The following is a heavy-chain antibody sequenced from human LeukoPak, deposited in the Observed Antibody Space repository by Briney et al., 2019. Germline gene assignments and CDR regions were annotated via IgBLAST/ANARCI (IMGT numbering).Heavy chain of an antibody. CDR3: ARYPAGSGRSDR. D-gene: IGHD3-10*01. J-gene: IGHJ5*02. V-gene: IGHV4-61*08. CDR2: IVNSGSA. CDR1: GDSVSSGGYH. Sequence: PSETLSLTCTVSGDSVSSGGYHWSWIRQPPGQGLEWIGQIVNSGSANYNPSLKSRVTISLDTSKNQFSLKVRSVTLADTAVYYCARYPAGSGRSDRWGQGTLVTVSS.